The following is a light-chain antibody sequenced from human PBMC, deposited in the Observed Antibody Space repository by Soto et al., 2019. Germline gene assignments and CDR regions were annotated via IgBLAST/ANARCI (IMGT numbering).Light chain of an antibody. V-gene: IGLV2-23*01. CDR1: SSDVGNYNL. J-gene: IGLJ3*02. CDR2: EDS. CDR3: CSYAGGTTWV. Sequence: QSALTQPASVSGSPGQSITISRTGTSSDVGNYNLVSWYQHHPGKAPQLMIYEDSKRPSGMSNRFSCSKSGNTASLTISGLQAEDEANYYCCSYAGGTTWVFGGGTKLTVL.